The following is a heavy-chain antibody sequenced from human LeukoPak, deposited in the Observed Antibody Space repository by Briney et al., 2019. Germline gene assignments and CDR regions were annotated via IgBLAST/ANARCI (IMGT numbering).Heavy chain of an antibody. CDR1: GYTFTSYG. J-gene: IGHJ6*02. D-gene: IGHD3-3*01. V-gene: IGHV1-18*01. CDR3: ARGVLNYDFWSGYQYYYYYGMDV. CDR2: ISAYNGNT. Sequence: RASVTVSCKASGYTFTSYGISWVRQAPGQGLEWMGWISAYNGNTNYAQKLQGRVTMTTDTSTSAAYMELRSLRSDDTAVYYCARGVLNYDFWSGYQYYYYYGMDVWGQGTTVTVSS.